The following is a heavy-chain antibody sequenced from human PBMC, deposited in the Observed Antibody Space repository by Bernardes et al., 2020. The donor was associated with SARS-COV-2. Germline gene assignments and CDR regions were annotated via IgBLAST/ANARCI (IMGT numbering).Heavy chain of an antibody. CDR3: ARGPKWGGYCSSTSCYNFHFQH. CDR1: GYTFTSYY. V-gene: IGHV1-46*01. J-gene: IGHJ1*01. Sequence: ASVKVSCKASGYTFTSYYMHWVRQAPGQGLEWMGIINPSGGSTSYAQKFQGRVTMTRDTSTSTVYMELSSLRSEDTAVYYCARGPKWGGYCSSTSCYNFHFQHWGQGTLVTVSS. D-gene: IGHD2-2*02. CDR2: INPSGGST.